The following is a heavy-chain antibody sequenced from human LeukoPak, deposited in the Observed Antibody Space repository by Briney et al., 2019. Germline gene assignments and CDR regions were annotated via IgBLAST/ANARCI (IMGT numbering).Heavy chain of an antibody. CDR2: VYNTGST. Sequence: PSETLSLTCIVSGDSINSKNYYWGWIRQPPGKGLEWIGSVYNTGSTYYNLSLKSRVTISVDTSKNQFSLKLSSVTAADTAVYYCARDREFCSGASCYPYWYDYWGQGILVTVSS. J-gene: IGHJ4*02. V-gene: IGHV4-39*07. D-gene: IGHD2-15*01. CDR3: ARDREFCSGASCYPYWYDY. CDR1: GDSINSKNYY.